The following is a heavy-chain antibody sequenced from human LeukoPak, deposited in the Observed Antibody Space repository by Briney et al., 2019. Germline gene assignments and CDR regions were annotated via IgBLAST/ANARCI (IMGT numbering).Heavy chain of an antibody. CDR1: GGTFSSYA. Sequence: SVKVSCKASGGTFSSYAISWVRQAPGQGLEWMGGIIPIFGTANYAQKFQGRVTITTDESTSTAYMELSSLRSEDTAVYYCARDRYDILTGYYQLNWFDPWGQGTLVAVSS. J-gene: IGHJ5*02. D-gene: IGHD3-9*01. CDR3: ARDRYDILTGYYQLNWFDP. V-gene: IGHV1-69*05. CDR2: IIPIFGTA.